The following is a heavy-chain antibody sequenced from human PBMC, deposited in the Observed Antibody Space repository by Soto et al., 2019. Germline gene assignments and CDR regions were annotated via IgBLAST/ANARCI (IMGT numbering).Heavy chain of an antibody. Sequence: GESLKISCKGSGYSFTSYWIGWVRQMPGKGLEWMGIIYPGDSDTRYSPSFQGQVTISADKSISTAYLQWSSLKASDTAMYYCARATYYYDSSGYYYHYGMDVWGQGTTVTVSS. CDR2: IYPGDSDT. J-gene: IGHJ6*02. D-gene: IGHD3-22*01. CDR3: ARATYYYDSSGYYYHYGMDV. V-gene: IGHV5-51*01. CDR1: GYSFTSYW.